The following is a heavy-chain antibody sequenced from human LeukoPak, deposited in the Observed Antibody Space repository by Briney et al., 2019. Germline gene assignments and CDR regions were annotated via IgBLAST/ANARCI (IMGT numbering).Heavy chain of an antibody. V-gene: IGHV3-23*01. CDR3: APSGSYRYYFDY. CDR2: ISGSGGST. J-gene: IGHJ4*02. CDR1: GFTFSSYA. D-gene: IGHD1-26*01. Sequence: GGSLRLSCAASGFTFSSYAMSWVRQAPGKGLEWVSGISGSGGSTYYADSVKGRFTISRDNSKNTLYLQMNSLRAEDTAVYYCAPSGSYRYYFDYWGQGTLVTVSS.